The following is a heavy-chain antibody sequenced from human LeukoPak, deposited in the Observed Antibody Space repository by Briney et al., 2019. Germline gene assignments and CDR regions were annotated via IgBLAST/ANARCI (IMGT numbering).Heavy chain of an antibody. CDR2: MNPNSGDT. D-gene: IGHD3-10*01. J-gene: IGHJ5*02. V-gene: IGHV1-8*01. CDR3: ARSGFGSGISFDL. CDR1: GYTFTSYE. Sequence: ASVKVSCKASGYTFTSYEINWVRQATGQGLEWMGWMNPNSGDTGYPQKFQGRVTMTRDTSITTAYMELSSLRSDDTAVYYCARSGFGSGISFDLWGQGTLVTVSS.